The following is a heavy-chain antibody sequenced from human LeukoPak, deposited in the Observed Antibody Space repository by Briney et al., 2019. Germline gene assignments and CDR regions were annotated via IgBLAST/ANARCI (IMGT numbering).Heavy chain of an antibody. V-gene: IGHV3-21*01. D-gene: IGHD5-12*01. CDR2: ISGSTSYI. CDR1: GFTFSSYS. J-gene: IGHJ4*02. Sequence: GGSLRLSCAASGFTFSSYSMSWVRQAPGKGLGWVSSISGSTSYIYYADSVKGRFNISRDNTKNSLYLQMNSLSAEDTAVYYCARDPWGGYSYWGQEILVIVSS. CDR3: ARDPWGGYSY.